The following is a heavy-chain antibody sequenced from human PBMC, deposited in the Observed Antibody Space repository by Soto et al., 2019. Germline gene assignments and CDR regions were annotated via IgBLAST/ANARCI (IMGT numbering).Heavy chain of an antibody. V-gene: IGHV3-23*01. CDR2: ITSSGDST. D-gene: IGHD1-1*01. J-gene: IGHJ4*02. CDR3: TTGPFISGDY. CDR1: GFTFSSFA. Sequence: EVQLLESGGGLVQPGGSLRLSGAASGFTFSSFAMSWVREAPGKGLEWVSVITSSGDSTYFADSVKGRFTISRDNSKNTLYLHLNSLRAEDTAIYYCTTGPFISGDYWGQGTLVTVSS.